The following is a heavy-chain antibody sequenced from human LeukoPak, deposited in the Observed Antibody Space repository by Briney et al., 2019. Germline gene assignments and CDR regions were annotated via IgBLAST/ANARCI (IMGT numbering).Heavy chain of an antibody. Sequence: GGSLRLSCAASGFTVSSHYMSWVRQAPGKGLEWVSVIYSGGSTYYADSVKNGFTIPRDISKNTLYLQMNSMRADDTAVHYFAGLRACDIWGRGTMVTVSS. CDR1: GFTVSSHY. CDR2: IYSGGST. D-gene: IGHD5-18*01. J-gene: IGHJ3*02. CDR3: AGLRACDI. V-gene: IGHV3-66*01.